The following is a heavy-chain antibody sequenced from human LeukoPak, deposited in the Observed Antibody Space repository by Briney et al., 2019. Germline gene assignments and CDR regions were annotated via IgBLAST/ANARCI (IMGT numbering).Heavy chain of an antibody. D-gene: IGHD2-2*01. V-gene: IGHV4-39*07. CDR1: GGSIRSSSYY. Sequence: LETLSLTCTVSGGSIRSSSYYWGWIRQPPGKGLEWIGRIYYTESTYYNPSLKRRVTISVDTSKNQFSLKLNSVTAADTAVYYCARVVPGGGSWYFDLWGRGTLVTVSS. CDR3: ARVVPGGGSWYFDL. CDR2: IYYTEST. J-gene: IGHJ2*01.